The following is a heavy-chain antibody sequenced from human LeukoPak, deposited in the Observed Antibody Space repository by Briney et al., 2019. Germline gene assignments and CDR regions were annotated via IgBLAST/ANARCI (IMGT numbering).Heavy chain of an antibody. CDR1: GFSFSSNA. J-gene: IGHJ4*02. V-gene: IGHV3-23*01. Sequence: PGGSLRLSCAASGFSFSSNAMNWVRQAPGKGLEWVSVISGSGGSTYYADSVKGRFTISRDNSKNTLYLQMNSLRAEDTAVYYCAEVVGATTRGYFDYWGQGTLVTVSS. CDR3: AEVVGATTRGYFDY. CDR2: ISGSGGST. D-gene: IGHD1-26*01.